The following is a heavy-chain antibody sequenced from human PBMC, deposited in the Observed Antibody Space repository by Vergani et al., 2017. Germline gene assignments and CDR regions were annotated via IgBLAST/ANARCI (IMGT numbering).Heavy chain of an antibody. CDR1: DRFFTGYY. Sequence: QVQLQQWGAGLLKPSETLSLTCGVSDRFFTGYYWTWIRQSPGKGLEWIGDITHSGRTKYNPSLKSRVTISVDTTNKQFSLILNSVTAADTAVYYCTRHGRSGWAGYFQHWGQGTLVTASS. J-gene: IGHJ1*01. D-gene: IGHD6-19*01. CDR3: TRHGRSGWAGYFQH. V-gene: IGHV4-34*01. CDR2: ITHSGRT.